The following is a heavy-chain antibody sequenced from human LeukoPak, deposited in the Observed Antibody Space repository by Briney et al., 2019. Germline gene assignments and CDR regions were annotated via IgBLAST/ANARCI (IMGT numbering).Heavy chain of an antibody. CDR3: AREKYGDSEGGVDY. CDR1: GYTFTSYG. Sequence: ASVKVSCKASGYTFTSYGISWVRQAPGQGLEWMGWINPNSGGTNYAQKFQGRVTMTRDTSISTAYMELSRLRSDDTAVYYCAREKYGDSEGGVDYWGQGTLVTVSS. CDR2: INPNSGGT. V-gene: IGHV1-2*02. J-gene: IGHJ4*02. D-gene: IGHD4-17*01.